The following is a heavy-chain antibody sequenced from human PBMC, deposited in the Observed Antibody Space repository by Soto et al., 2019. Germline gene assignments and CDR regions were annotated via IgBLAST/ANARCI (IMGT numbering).Heavy chain of an antibody. V-gene: IGHV4-30-4*01. D-gene: IGHD3-16*02. Sequence: QVQLQESGPGLVKPSQTLSLTCTVSGGSISSGDYYWSWIRQPPGKGLEWIGYIYYSGSTYYNPSLKSQVTISVDTSKNQFSLKLSSVTAADTAVYYCAREMITFGGVIVPHFDYWGQGTLVTVSS. CDR2: IYYSGST. J-gene: IGHJ4*02. CDR1: GGSISSGDYY. CDR3: AREMITFGGVIVPHFDY.